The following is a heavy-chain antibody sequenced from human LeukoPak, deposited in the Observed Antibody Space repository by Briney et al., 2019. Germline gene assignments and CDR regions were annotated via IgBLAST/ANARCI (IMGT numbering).Heavy chain of an antibody. CDR1: GYTFTNYG. CDR2: ISAYNGNT. V-gene: IGHV1-18*01. CDR3: ARAPGIAAAVHGFDY. J-gene: IGHJ4*02. Sequence: GASVTVSFKASGYTFTNYGISWVRQAPGQGLEWMGWISAYNGNTNYAQKLQGRVTMTTDTSTSTAYMELRSLRSDDTAVYYCARAPGIAAAVHGFDYWGQGTLVTVSS. D-gene: IGHD6-13*01.